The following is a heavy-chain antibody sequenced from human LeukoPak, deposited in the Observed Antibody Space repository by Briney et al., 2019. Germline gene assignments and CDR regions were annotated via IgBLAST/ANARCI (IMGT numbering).Heavy chain of an antibody. J-gene: IGHJ3*02. CDR1: GYTFTGYY. V-gene: IGHV1-2*06. Sequence: GASVKVSCKASGYTFTGYYMHWVRQAPGQGVEWMGRINPNSGGTNYAQKFQCRVTMTRDTSISTAYMELSRLRSDDTAVYYCARALWFGEFDAFDIWGQGTMVTVSS. CDR2: INPNSGGT. CDR3: ARALWFGEFDAFDI. D-gene: IGHD3-10*01.